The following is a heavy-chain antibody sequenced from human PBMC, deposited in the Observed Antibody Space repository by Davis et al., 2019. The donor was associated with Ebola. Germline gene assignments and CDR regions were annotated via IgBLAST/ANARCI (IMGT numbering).Heavy chain of an antibody. V-gene: IGHV1-2*04. Sequence: AASVKVSCKASGYTFTSYGISWVRQAPGQGLEWMGWINPNSGGTNYAQKFQGWVTMTRDTSISTAYMELSRLRSDDTAVYYCARDQRGYCSSTSCYGEDYFYGMDVWGQGTTVTVSS. J-gene: IGHJ6*02. CDR2: INPNSGGT. CDR1: GYTFTSYG. D-gene: IGHD2-2*01. CDR3: ARDQRGYCSSTSCYGEDYFYGMDV.